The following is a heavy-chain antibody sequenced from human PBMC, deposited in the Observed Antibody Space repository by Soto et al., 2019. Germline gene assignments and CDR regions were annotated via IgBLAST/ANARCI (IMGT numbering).Heavy chain of an antibody. J-gene: IGHJ4*02. CDR3: ARGKSYYGSGDFGY. V-gene: IGHV1-8*02. Sequence: ASVKVSCKASGYTFTSYGINWVRQATGQGLEWMGWMNPNSGNTGYAQKFQGRVTMTRNTSISTAYMELSSLRSEDTAVYYCARGKSYYGSGDFGYWGQGTLVTVSS. CDR2: MNPNSGNT. D-gene: IGHD3-10*01. CDR1: GYTFTSYG.